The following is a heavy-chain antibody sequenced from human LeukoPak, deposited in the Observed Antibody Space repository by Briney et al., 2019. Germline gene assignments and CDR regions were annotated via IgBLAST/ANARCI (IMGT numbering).Heavy chain of an antibody. CDR3: ARVFSGLVRGEPSLFDY. D-gene: IGHD3-10*01. V-gene: IGHV1-2*02. J-gene: IGHJ4*02. Sequence: ASVKVSCKASGYTFTGYYMHWVRQAPGQGLEWMGWINPNSGGTNYAQKFQGRVTMTRDTSISTAYMELSRLRSDDTAVYYCARVFSGLVRGEPSLFDYWGQGTLVTVSS. CDR2: INPNSGGT. CDR1: GYTFTGYY.